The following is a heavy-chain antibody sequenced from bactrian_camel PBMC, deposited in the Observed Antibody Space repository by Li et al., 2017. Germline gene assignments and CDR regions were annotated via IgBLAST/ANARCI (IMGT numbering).Heavy chain of an antibody. Sequence: HVQLVESGGGSVQAGGSLRLSCKYDYTTYCMGWIRQSPGKEREGVAALYPGGGTRLYADFVKGRFTISQDPTKNAVYLQMTNLKPEDTAMYYCAADYLCEVRSIDYDYWGQGTQVTVS. CDR1: YDYTTYC. V-gene: IGHV3S1*01. J-gene: IGHJ4*01. CDR3: AADYLCEVRSIDYDY. D-gene: IGHD1*01. CDR2: LYPGGGTR.